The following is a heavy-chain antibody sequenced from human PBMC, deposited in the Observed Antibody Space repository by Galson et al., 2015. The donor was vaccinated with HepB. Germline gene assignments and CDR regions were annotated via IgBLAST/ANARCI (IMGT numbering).Heavy chain of an antibody. D-gene: IGHD5-12*01. J-gene: IGHJ4*02. CDR2: IYYTGST. Sequence: TLSLTCAVSGGSINSGTYSWGWVRQPPGKGLEWIGYIYYTGSTYYTPSLKNRVTISLDTSKNHFSLKLNSVTAADTAVYFCASNIVQRSDPRRGPFDFWGQGTLVTVSS. V-gene: IGHV4-30-4*07. CDR1: GGSINSGTYS. CDR3: ASNIVQRSDPRRGPFDF.